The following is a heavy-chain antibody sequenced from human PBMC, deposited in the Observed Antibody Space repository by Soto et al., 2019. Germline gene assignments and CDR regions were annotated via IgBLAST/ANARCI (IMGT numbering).Heavy chain of an antibody. D-gene: IGHD5-12*01. Sequence: SETLSLTCTVSGGSISSYYWSWIRQPPGKGLEWIGYIYYSGSTNYNPSLKSRVTISVDTSKNQFSLKLSSVTAADTAVYYCARGGRVATTTIGYYYYYYGMDVWGQGTTVTVSS. CDR2: IYYSGST. CDR1: GGSISSYY. J-gene: IGHJ6*02. CDR3: ARGGRVATTTIGYYYYYYGMDV. V-gene: IGHV4-59*01.